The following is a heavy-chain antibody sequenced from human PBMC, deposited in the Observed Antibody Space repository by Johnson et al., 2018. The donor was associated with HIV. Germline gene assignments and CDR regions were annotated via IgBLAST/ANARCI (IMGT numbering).Heavy chain of an antibody. CDR2: ISNSGTTI. Sequence: QVQLVESGGGLVKPGGSLRLSCAASGFIFSDYYMTWIRQAPGKGLEWVSYISNSGTTIYYAASVKGRFTISRDNAKNSVYLQMNSLRAEDTAVYYCARDPPRGLGDAFDIWGQGTMVTVSS. D-gene: IGHD4-17*01. CDR3: ARDPPRGLGDAFDI. J-gene: IGHJ3*02. CDR1: GFIFSDYY. V-gene: IGHV3-11*04.